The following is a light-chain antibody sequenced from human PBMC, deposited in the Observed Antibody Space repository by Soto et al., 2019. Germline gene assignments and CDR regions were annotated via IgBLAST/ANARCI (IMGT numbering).Light chain of an antibody. CDR3: QQYNSYSWT. Sequence: DIQMTQSPSTLSASVGDRVTITFRASQSIGSWLAWYQQKPGKAPKLLIYDASSLESGVPSRFSGSGSGTEFTLTISSLQPDDFATYYCQQYNSYSWTFGQRTKVDIK. CDR2: DAS. J-gene: IGKJ1*01. V-gene: IGKV1-5*01. CDR1: QSIGSW.